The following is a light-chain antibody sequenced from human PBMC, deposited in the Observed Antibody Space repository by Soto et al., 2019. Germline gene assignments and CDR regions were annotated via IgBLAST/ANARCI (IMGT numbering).Light chain of an antibody. CDR2: DVS. Sequence: QSALTQPASVSGSPGQWITISCTGTSTDVGGYNYVSWYQQHPGKAPKLMIYDVSNRPSGVSRRFSGSKSTNTAPLTIAGLPDEDEDDYYCTSYTSRSTPLIGGGTQLTVL. V-gene: IGLV2-14*01. CDR3: TSYTSRSTPL. J-gene: IGLJ2*01. CDR1: STDVGGYNY.